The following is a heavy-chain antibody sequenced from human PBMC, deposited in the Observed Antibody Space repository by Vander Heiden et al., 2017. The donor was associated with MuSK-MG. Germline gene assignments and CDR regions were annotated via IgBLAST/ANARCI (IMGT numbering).Heavy chain of an antibody. V-gene: IGHV3-23*01. CDR1: GFTFNNYA. CDR3: ARIHFGYEYTPFDY. J-gene: IGHJ4*02. Sequence: EVQLLESGGGLVQPGGSLRLSCAASGFTFNNYAMTWVRQAPGKGLEWVSGISGSGDSTKYADSVGGRFTISRDNSKNTLYVQMNSLRAEDTAAYYCARIHFGYEYTPFDYWGQGTLVTVSS. CDR2: ISGSGDST. D-gene: IGHD5-12*01.